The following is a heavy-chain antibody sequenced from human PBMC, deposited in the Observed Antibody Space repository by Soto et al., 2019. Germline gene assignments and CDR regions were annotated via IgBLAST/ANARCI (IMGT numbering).Heavy chain of an antibody. CDR3: ARGMAAAGNYYYFYYGMDV. J-gene: IGHJ6*02. D-gene: IGHD6-13*01. CDR1: GFTFSSYA. V-gene: IGHV3-30-3*01. CDR2: ISYDGSNK. Sequence: GGSLRLSCAASGFTFSSYALHWVRQAPGKGLEWVAVISYDGSNKYYADSVKGRFTISRDNSKNTLYLQMNSLRAEDTAVYYCARGMAAAGNYYYFYYGMDVWGQGTTVTVSS.